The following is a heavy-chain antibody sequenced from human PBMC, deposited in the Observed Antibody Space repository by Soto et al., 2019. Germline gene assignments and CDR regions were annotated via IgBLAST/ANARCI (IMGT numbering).Heavy chain of an antibody. CDR3: TGEVASGY. J-gene: IGHJ4*02. CDR2: ISRDGGTK. D-gene: IGHD2-8*02. Sequence: PGGSLRLSCAVSGFTVSSYGMHWFRQAPGKGLEWVAVISRDGGTKYYADSVKGRFTISRDNSRNTLFLEMNSLRGDDMAVYYCTGEVASGYWGQGTLVTVSS. V-gene: IGHV3-30*03. CDR1: GFTVSSYG.